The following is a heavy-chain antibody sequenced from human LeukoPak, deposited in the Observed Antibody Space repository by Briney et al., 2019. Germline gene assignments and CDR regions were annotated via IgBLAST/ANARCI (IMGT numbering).Heavy chain of an antibody. CDR2: IIPIFGTA. CDR3: ARGLWGDSSGYYLDY. Sequence: GASVKVSCKASGGTFSSYAISWVRQAPGQGLEWMGGIIPIFGTANYAQKFQGRVTITVDESTSTAYMELSSLRSEDTAVYYCARGLWGDSSGYYLDYWGQGTLVTVSS. CDR1: GGTFSSYA. J-gene: IGHJ4*02. D-gene: IGHD3-22*01. V-gene: IGHV1-69*13.